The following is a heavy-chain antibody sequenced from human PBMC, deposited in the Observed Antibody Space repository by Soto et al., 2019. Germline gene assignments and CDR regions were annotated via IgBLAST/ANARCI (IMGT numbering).Heavy chain of an antibody. V-gene: IGHV4-34*01. CDR1: GGSFSDYI. D-gene: IGHD1-26*01. CDR3: ARGLISGSHYSGGWYYFDS. J-gene: IGHJ4*02. Sequence: QVQLQQSGAGLLKPSETLSLTCAVYGGSFSDYIWTWIRQTPGKGLQWIGQINHSGSANYNPSLKSRVTISVHTSNSQFSRELSSVTAADTAVYYCARGLISGSHYSGGWYYFDSWGQGTQVTVSS. CDR2: INHSGSA.